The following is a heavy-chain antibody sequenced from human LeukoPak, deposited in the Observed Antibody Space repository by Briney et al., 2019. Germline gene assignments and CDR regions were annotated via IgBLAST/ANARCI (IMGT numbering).Heavy chain of an antibody. CDR2: INWNGGST. Sequence: GGSLRLSCAASGFTFDDYGMSWVRQAPGKGLEWVSGINWNGGSTGYADSVKGRFTISRDNSKNTLYLQMNSLRAEDTAVYYCARDGCSGGSCYSAKSRNYYYYYYMDVWGKGTTVTVSS. J-gene: IGHJ6*03. CDR1: GFTFDDYG. CDR3: ARDGCSGGSCYSAKSRNYYYYYYMDV. D-gene: IGHD2-15*01. V-gene: IGHV3-20*04.